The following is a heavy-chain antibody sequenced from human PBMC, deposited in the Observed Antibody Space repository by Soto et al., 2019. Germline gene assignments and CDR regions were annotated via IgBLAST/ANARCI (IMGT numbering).Heavy chain of an antibody. J-gene: IGHJ4*02. CDR2: INGNGRST. CDR1: GLSLNSLW. CDR3: ASYNWPATSDY. D-gene: IGHD1-20*01. V-gene: IGHV3-74*01. Sequence: EVQLVESGGGLVQPGGSLRLSCAATGLSLNSLWIYWIRQSPGGGLQWISGINGNGRSTRYVDSVSGRFTISRDNAQNTLYLQMNSLRAEDTAIYYCASYNWPATSDYWGQGTPVTVSS.